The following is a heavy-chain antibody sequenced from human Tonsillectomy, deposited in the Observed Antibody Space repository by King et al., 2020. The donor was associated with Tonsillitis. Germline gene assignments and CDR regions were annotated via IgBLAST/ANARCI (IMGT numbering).Heavy chain of an antibody. Sequence: VQLQESGPGLVKPSETLSLTCTVSGGSISSYYWSWIRQPPGKGLEWIGYIYYSGSTNYNPSLKSRVTISVDTSKNQFSLKLSSVTAADTAVYYCAREGITIFGVVKGGYFDYWGQGTLVTVSS. CDR3: AREGITIFGVVKGGYFDY. CDR2: IYYSGST. CDR1: GGSISSYY. V-gene: IGHV4-59*01. D-gene: IGHD3-3*01. J-gene: IGHJ4*02.